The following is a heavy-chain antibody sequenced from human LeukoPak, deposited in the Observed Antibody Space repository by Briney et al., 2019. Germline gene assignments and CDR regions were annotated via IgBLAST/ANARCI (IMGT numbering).Heavy chain of an antibody. CDR1: GYSFTNYW. J-gene: IGHJ1*01. D-gene: IGHD6-13*01. V-gene: IGHV5-51*01. CDR3: ASCAGAAASNAEYFQN. CDR2: IHPGNSDS. Sequence: GKSLNISCNAAGYSFTNYWIWWVRPIPEEGLEWMGIIHPGNSDSKYSPSFQGTVTIAADKSLSTPYLQSSSPTATATYMYYCASCAGAAASNAEYFQNWGQGTLVTVSS.